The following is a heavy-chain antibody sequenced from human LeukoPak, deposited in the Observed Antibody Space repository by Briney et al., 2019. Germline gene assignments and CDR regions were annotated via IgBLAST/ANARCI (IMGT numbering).Heavy chain of an antibody. J-gene: IGHJ4*02. CDR3: ARPSTAYYDSSGYYYFDY. Sequence: GASVKVSCKASGYTFTSYYMHWVRQAPGQGLEWMGIINPSGGSTSYAQKFQGRVTMTRDMSTSTVYMELSSLRSEDTAVYYCARPSTAYYDSSGYYYFDYWGQGTLVTVSS. CDR1: GYTFTSYY. V-gene: IGHV1-46*01. D-gene: IGHD3-22*01. CDR2: INPSGGST.